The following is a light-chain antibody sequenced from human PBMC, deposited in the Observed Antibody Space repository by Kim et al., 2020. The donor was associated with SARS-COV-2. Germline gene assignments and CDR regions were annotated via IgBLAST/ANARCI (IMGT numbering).Light chain of an antibody. V-gene: IGLV2-14*01. CDR1: SSDVGGYNY. CDR2: DVS. J-gene: IGLJ2*01. CDR3: SSYIRSSTL. Sequence: QSALTQPASVSGSPGQSITISCTGTSSDVGGYNYVSWYQQHPGKAPKVMIYDVSKRPSGVSNRFSGSTSGNTASLTISGLQAEDEADYYCSSYIRSSTLFGGATQLTVL.